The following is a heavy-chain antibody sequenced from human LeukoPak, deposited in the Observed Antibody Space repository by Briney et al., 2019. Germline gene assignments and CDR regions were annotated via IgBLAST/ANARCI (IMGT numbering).Heavy chain of an antibody. D-gene: IGHD2-8*01. V-gene: IGHV3-21*06. CDR1: GFTFSSYS. J-gene: IGHJ4*02. CDR3: AREGPGLRLPCPGVCSPADY. CDR2: ISSSSTYI. Sequence: PGGSLRLSCAASGFTFSSYSMYWVRQAPEKGREWLSAISSSSTYIYYADSVKGRFTVSRDNAKNSLYLQMNNLRAEDTAVYYCAREGPGLRLPCPGVCSPADYWGQGTLVTVSS.